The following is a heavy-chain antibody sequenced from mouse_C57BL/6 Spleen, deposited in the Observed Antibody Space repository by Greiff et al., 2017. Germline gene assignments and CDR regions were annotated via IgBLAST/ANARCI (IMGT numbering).Heavy chain of an antibody. J-gene: IGHJ3*01. CDR2: INPGSGGT. V-gene: IGHV1-54*01. CDR1: GYAFTNYL. Sequence: QVQLQQSGAELVRPGTSVKVSCKASGYAFTNYLMEWVKQRPGQGLEWIGVINPGSGGTNYNEKFKGKATLTADKSSSSAYMQLSSLTSEDSAVDFCGRGAQATLGGFAYWGQGTLLTVSA. CDR3: GRGAQATLGGFAY. D-gene: IGHD3-2*02.